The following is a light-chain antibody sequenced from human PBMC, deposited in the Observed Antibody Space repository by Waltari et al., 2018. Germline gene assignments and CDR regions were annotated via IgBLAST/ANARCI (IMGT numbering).Light chain of an antibody. V-gene: IGLV1-44*01. CDR3: TAWDDSLNVVL. CDR1: SSNIGINT. J-gene: IGLJ2*01. CDR2: SNN. Sequence: QSVLTQPPSASGTPGQRVTISCSGSSSNIGINTVNWYQQLPGTAPKLLIYSNNQRPSGVPDRFAGSKSGTSASLAISGLQSEDEADYYCTAWDDSLNVVLFGGGTKLTVL.